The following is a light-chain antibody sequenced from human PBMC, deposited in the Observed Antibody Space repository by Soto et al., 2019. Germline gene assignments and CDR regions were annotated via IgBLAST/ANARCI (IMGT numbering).Light chain of an antibody. CDR1: HTIISW. V-gene: IGKV1-5*03. Sequence: DIQMTQSPSTLSGSVGDRVSITGRASHTIISWLAWYQQKPGQAPKLLIYKASTLKSGVPSRFSGSGSGTEFTLTISSLQPDDFATYYCQHYNSYSEAFGQGTKVDIK. J-gene: IGKJ1*01. CDR3: QHYNSYSEA. CDR2: KAS.